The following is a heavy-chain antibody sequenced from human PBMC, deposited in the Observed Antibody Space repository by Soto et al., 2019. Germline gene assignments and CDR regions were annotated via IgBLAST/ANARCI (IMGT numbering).Heavy chain of an antibody. Sequence: SEAQAVISTVSGGSVSSYDCSRIRHPPGKGLEWIGYIYYSGITNYNPSLKSRVTISVDTSKNQFSLRLSSVTAADTAVYYCARGVQADYYYFDYSGHGKLVAESS. D-gene: IGHD2-21*01. CDR1: GGSVSSYD. V-gene: IGHV4-59*02. CDR3: ARGVQADYYYFDY. CDR2: IYYSGIT. J-gene: IGHJ4*01.